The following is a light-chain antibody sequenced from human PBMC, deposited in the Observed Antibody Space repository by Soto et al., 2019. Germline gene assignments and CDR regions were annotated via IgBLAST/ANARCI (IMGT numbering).Light chain of an antibody. CDR1: QSLGSL. V-gene: IGKV3-11*01. CDR3: QQRGNWLGYS. CDR2: DAS. J-gene: IGKJ2*03. Sequence: EIGLTQSPATLSLSPGERATLSCRASQSLGSLLAWYQQKPGQAPRLLIYDASERAPGIPARFSGSGSGTDFTLTISDLEPEDFAVYYCQQRGNWLGYSFGRGTKLEI.